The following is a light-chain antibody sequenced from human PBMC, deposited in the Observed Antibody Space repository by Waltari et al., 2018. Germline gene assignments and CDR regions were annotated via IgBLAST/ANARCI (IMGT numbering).Light chain of an antibody. CDR2: GKT. CDR3: YSRDNSGDHLRV. CDR1: SLRGHS. J-gene: IGLJ1*01. Sequence: SSELTQDPAVSVALGQTVTNTCHGDSLRGHSARWYQQKPGQAPLLVIYGKTNRPSGIPDRFSGSSSGNTASLTITGAQAEDEADYYCYSRDNSGDHLRVFGTGTKVTVL. V-gene: IGLV3-19*01.